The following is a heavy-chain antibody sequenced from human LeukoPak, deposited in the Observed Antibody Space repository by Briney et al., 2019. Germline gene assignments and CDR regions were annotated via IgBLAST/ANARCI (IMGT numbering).Heavy chain of an antibody. J-gene: IGHJ4*02. CDR3: ARATFSPDY. V-gene: IGHV1-8*01. Sequence: ASVTVSCKASGYTFTSYDINWVRQAPGQGLEWMGWMNPNSGNTDYAQKFQGRVTMTRNTSISTAYMELSSLRSEDTAVYYCARATFSPDYWGQGTLVTVSS. CDR2: MNPNSGNT. CDR1: GYTFTSYD.